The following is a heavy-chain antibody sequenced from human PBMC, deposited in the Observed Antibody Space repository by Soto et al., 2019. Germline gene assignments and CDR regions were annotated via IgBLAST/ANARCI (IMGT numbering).Heavy chain of an antibody. D-gene: IGHD3-9*01. Sequence: GESLKISCKGSGYSFTSYWIGWVRQMPGKGLVWMGIIYPGDSDTRYSPSFQGQVTISADKSISTAYLQWSSLKASDTAMYYCARSDYDILTGYFNRFDYWGQGTLVTVSS. J-gene: IGHJ4*02. V-gene: IGHV5-51*01. CDR2: IYPGDSDT. CDR3: ARSDYDILTGYFNRFDY. CDR1: GYSFTSYW.